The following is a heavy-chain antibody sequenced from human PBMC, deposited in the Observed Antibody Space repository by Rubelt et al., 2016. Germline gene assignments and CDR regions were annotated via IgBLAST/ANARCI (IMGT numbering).Heavy chain of an antibody. J-gene: IGHJ6*02. CDR3: ARSAASRDYHGMDV. D-gene: IGHD2-21*01. Sequence: QLQLQESGSRLVKPSQTLSLTCAVSGASISSGGYSWSWIRQPPGKGLEWIGYIYHTGSTFYNPSLKVRVTRSVDGAKHHCSLRLSSVTAADTAVYYCARSAASRDYHGMDVWGQGTTVTVSS. CDR1: GASISSGGYS. CDR2: IYHTGST. V-gene: IGHV4-30-2*01.